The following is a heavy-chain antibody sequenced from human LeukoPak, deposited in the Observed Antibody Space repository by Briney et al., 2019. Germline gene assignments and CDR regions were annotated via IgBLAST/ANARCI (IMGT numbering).Heavy chain of an antibody. J-gene: IGHJ6*03. V-gene: IGHV1-46*01. D-gene: IGHD4-17*01. CDR1: GYTFTSYY. CDR3: ARANDYGDPRYYYYYYMDV. CDR2: INPSGGST. Sequence: ASVKVSFKASGYTFTSYYMHWVRQAPGQGLEWMGIINPSGGSTSYAQKFQGRVTMTRDMSTSTVYMELRSLRSDDTAVYYCARANDYGDPRYYYYYYMDVWGKGTTVTVSS.